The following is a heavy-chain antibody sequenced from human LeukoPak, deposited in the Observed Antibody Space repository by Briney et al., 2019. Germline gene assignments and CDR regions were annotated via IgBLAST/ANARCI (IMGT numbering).Heavy chain of an antibody. CDR1: GFTFSSYT. Sequence: PGGTLRLSCAASGFTFSSYTMHWVRQAPGKGLEWVSLISWDGGSTYYADSVKGRFTISRDNSKNSLYLQMNSLRTEDTALYYCAKDSVRGSGSFLFDYWGQGTLVTVSS. V-gene: IGHV3-43*01. CDR3: AKDSVRGSGSFLFDY. J-gene: IGHJ4*02. CDR2: ISWDGGST. D-gene: IGHD3-10*01.